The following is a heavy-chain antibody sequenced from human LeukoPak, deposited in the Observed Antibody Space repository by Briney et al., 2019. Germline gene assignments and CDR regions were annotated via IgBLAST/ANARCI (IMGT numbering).Heavy chain of an antibody. J-gene: IGHJ4*02. V-gene: IGHV3-11*05. CDR1: GFTFSDYY. D-gene: IGHD3-10*01. CDR2: ISGGSRYT. Sequence: PGGSLRLSCAASGFTFSDYYMSWIRQAPGKGLERVSYISGGSRYTNYADSVKGRFTISRDNAKNSLYLQMNSLRAEDTAVYYCAREYGSGSCFDFWGQGPLVTVS. CDR3: AREYGSGSCFDF.